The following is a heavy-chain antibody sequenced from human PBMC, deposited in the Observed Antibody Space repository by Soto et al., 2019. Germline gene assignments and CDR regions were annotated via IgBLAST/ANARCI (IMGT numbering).Heavy chain of an antibody. CDR1: GFTFSSYG. CDR3: AKAGYDFWSGYPYYYYYGMDV. V-gene: IGHV3-30*18. J-gene: IGHJ6*02. D-gene: IGHD3-3*01. Sequence: QVQLVESGGGVVQPGRSLRLSCAASGFTFSSYGMHWVRQAPGKGLEWVAVISYDGSNKYYADSVKGRFTISRDNSKKTLYLQMNSLRAEDTAVYYCAKAGYDFWSGYPYYYYYGMDVWGQGTTVTVSS. CDR2: ISYDGSNK.